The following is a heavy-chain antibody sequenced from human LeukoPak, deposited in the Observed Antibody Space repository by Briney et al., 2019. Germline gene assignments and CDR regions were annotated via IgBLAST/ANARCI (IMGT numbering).Heavy chain of an antibody. D-gene: IGHD2-15*01. CDR3: ARVWLYTGPGKIGYCSGGSCYAGAFDI. J-gene: IGHJ3*02. CDR1: GYTFTSYY. Sequence: ASVKVSCKASGYTFTSYYMHWVRQAPGQGLEWMGWINPNSGGTNYAQKFQGRVTMTRDTSISTAYMELSRLRSDDTAVYYCARVWLYTGPGKIGYCSGGSCYAGAFDIWGQGTMVTVSS. V-gene: IGHV1-2*02. CDR2: INPNSGGT.